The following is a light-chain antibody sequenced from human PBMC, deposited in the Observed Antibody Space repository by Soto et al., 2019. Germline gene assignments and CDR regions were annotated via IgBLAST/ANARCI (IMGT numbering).Light chain of an antibody. Sequence: QSALTQPASVSGSPGQSITISCTGTSSDVGASNYVSWYQQHPAKAPKLIISDVNYRPSGVSNRFSGSKSGNTASLTISGLQVEDEADYYCSSYTSSSTYGFGTGTKVTVL. CDR1: SSDVGASNY. V-gene: IGLV2-14*01. CDR3: SSYTSSSTYG. J-gene: IGLJ1*01. CDR2: DVN.